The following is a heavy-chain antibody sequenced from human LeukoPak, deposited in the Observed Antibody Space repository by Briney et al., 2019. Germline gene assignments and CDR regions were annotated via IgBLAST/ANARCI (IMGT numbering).Heavy chain of an antibody. V-gene: IGHV3-23*01. Sequence: PGGSLRLSCAASGFTFSSYAMSWVREAPGKGLGWVSTISGNGRSTYYGDSVKGRFTISRDNSKNTLSLQMNSLRAEDTAVYYCAKEYYVLLVYALGGSFDYWGRGTLVTVSS. D-gene: IGHD2-8*02. CDR3: AKEYYVLLVYALGGSFDY. J-gene: IGHJ4*02. CDR1: GFTFSSYA. CDR2: ISGNGRST.